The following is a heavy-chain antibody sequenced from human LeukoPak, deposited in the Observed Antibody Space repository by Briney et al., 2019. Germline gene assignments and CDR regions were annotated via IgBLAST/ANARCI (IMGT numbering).Heavy chain of an antibody. CDR2: IYHSGST. CDR3: ARGSIAARPPGY. CDR1: GGSIVSGGNY. Sequence: SQTLSLTCTVSGGSIVSGGNYWSWIRQPPGKGLEWIGYIYHSGSTYYNPSLKSRVTISVDRSKNQFSLKLSSVTAADTAVYYCARGSIAARPPGYWGQGTLVTVSS. J-gene: IGHJ4*02. V-gene: IGHV4-30-2*01. D-gene: IGHD6-6*01.